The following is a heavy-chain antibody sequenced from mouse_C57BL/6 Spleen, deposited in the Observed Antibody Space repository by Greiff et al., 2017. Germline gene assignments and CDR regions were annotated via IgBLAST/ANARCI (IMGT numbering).Heavy chain of an antibody. CDR2: INPSNGGT. CDR1: GFTFTSYC. J-gene: IGHJ1*03. CDR3: ARSKITTLNWYFDV. Sequence: QVQLQQPGTELVKPGASVKLSCKASGFTFTSYCMHWVKQRPGPGLEWIGNINPSNGGTNYNEKFKSKDTLSVDKSSSTASMQLSSLKSEDSAVNYCARSKITTLNWYFDVWGTGTTVTVAS. V-gene: IGHV1-53*01. D-gene: IGHD1-1*01.